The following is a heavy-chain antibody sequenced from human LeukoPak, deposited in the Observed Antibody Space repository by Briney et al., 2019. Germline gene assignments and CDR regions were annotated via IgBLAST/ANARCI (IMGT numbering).Heavy chain of an antibody. V-gene: IGHV4-39*01. D-gene: IGHD5-18*01. Sequence: SETLSLTCTVSGGSISSSSYYWGWIRQPPGKGLEWIGSIYYSGSTNYNPSLKSRVTISVDTSKNQFPLKLSSVTAADTAVYYCASEDTAMVRSCDYWGQGTLVTVSS. J-gene: IGHJ4*02. CDR3: ASEDTAMVRSCDY. CDR1: GGSISSSSYY. CDR2: IYYSGST.